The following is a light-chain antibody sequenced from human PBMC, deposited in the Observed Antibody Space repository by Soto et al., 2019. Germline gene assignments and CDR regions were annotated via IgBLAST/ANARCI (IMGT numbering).Light chain of an antibody. J-gene: IGKJ5*01. Sequence: IQLTQSPSTLSAAVGDSVTITCRASQKIRNLLAWYQQKPGRAPKPLIFDASTLRTGVPSRFSGSGSGSEFNFTITGLQPDDFATYFCQQYYTYATFGQGTRLEIK. CDR2: DAS. V-gene: IGKV1-5*01. CDR3: QQYYTYAT. CDR1: QKIRNL.